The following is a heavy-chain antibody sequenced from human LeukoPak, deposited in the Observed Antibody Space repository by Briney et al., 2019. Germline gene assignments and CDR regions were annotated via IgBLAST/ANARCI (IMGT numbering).Heavy chain of an antibody. J-gene: IGHJ6*02. D-gene: IGHD2-21*02. CDR3: ARGGDSLYYYYGMDV. V-gene: IGHV1-69*13. CDR2: IIPIFGTA. Sequence: SVKVSCKASGGTFSSYGISWVRQAPGQGLEWMGGIIPIFGTAKYAQKFQGRVTIIADESTSTAHMELSSLRSEDTAVYYCARGGDSLYYYYGMDVWGQGTTVTVSS. CDR1: GGTFSSYG.